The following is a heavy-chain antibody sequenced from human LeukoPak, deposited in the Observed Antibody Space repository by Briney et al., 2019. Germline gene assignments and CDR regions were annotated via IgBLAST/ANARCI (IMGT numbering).Heavy chain of an antibody. J-gene: IGHJ4*02. V-gene: IGHV1-69*01. CDR1: GGTFSSYA. Sequence: SVKVSCKASGGTFSSYAIGWVRQAPGQGLEWMGGIIPIFGTANYAQKFQGRVTITADESTSTAYMELNSLRSEDTAVYYCARSPAMVRGVIHFDYWGQGTLATVSS. CDR3: ARSPAMVRGVIHFDY. D-gene: IGHD3-10*01. CDR2: IIPIFGTA.